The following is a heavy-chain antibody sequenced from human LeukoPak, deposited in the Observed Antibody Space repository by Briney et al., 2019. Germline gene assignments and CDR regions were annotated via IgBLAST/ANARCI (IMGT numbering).Heavy chain of an antibody. J-gene: IGHJ4*02. D-gene: IGHD3-3*01. CDR2: IWYDGSNK. Sequence: GRSLRLSCAASGFTFSSYGKHWVRQAPGKGLEWVAVIWYDGSNKYYADSVKGRFTISRDDSKNTLYLQMNSLKTEDTAVYYCTTDGITIFGVVTYFDYWGQGTLVTVSS. V-gene: IGHV3-33*08. CDR1: GFTFSSYG. CDR3: TTDGITIFGVVTYFDY.